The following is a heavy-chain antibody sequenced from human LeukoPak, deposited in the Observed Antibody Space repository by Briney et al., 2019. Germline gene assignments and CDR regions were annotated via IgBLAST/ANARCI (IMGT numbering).Heavy chain of an antibody. D-gene: IGHD3-22*01. J-gene: IGHJ4*02. CDR1: GGSISSGSYY. CDR3: ARVVEDYYDSSCYYYYFDY. CDR2: IYTSGST. Sequence: ASQTLSLTCTVSGGSISSGSYYWSWIRQPAGKGLEWIGRIYTSGSTNYNPSLKSRVTISVDTSKNQFSLKLSSVTAADTAVYYCARVVEDYYDSSCYYYYFDYWGQGTLVTVSS. V-gene: IGHV4-61*02.